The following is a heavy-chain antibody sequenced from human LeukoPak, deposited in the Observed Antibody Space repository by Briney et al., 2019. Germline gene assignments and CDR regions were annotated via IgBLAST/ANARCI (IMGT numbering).Heavy chain of an antibody. Sequence: GGSLRLSCAASGFTFSSYSMNWVRQAPGKGLEWVSSISSSSSHIYYADSVKGRFTISRDNAKNSLYLQMNSLRAEDTAVYYCARGGYDFWSGYYPFDYWGQGTLVTVSS. J-gene: IGHJ4*02. CDR1: GFTFSSYS. V-gene: IGHV3-21*01. CDR3: ARGGYDFWSGYYPFDY. D-gene: IGHD3-3*01. CDR2: ISSSSSHI.